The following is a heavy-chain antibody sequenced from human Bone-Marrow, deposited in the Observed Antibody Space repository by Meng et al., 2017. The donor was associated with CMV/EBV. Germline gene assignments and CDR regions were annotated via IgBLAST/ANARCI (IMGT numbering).Heavy chain of an antibody. CDR3: ARVSGVLRFLELSKITEINY. CDR1: GYTFTGYY. J-gene: IGHJ4*02. D-gene: IGHD3-3*01. V-gene: IGHV1-2*02. CDR2: INPNSGGT. Sequence: ASVKVSCKASGYTFTGYYMHWVRQAPGQGLEWMGWINPNSGGTNYAQKFQGRVTMTRDTSISTAYMELSRLRSDDTAVYYCARVSGVLRFLELSKITEINYWGQGTLVTVSS.